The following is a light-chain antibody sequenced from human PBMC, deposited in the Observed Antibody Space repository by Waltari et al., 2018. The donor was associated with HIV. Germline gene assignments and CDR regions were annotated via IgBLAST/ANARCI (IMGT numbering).Light chain of an antibody. CDR3: AAWDDSLRGLV. V-gene: IGLV2-14*01. Sequence: QSAPTQPASVSGSPGQSITISCTGTTSDVGGYNHVSWYQQHPGKAPKLMIYEVSNRPSGVSNRLSGSKSGNTASLAISGLRSEDEADYYCAAWDDSLRGLVFGGGTKLTVL. CDR2: EVS. J-gene: IGLJ3*02. CDR1: TSDVGGYNH.